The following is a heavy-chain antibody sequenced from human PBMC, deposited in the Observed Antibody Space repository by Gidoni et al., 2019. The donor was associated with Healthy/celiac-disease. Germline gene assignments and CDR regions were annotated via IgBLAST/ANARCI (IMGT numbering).Heavy chain of an antibody. D-gene: IGHD3-3*01. Sequence: QLQLQESGSGLVKPSQTLSLTCAVSGGSISSGGYSWSWIRQPPGKGLEWIGYIYHSGSTYYNPSLKSRVTISVDRSKNQFSLKLSSVTAADTAVYYCARSHSGVVIRYFDYWGQGTLVTVSS. J-gene: IGHJ4*02. CDR2: IYHSGST. CDR3: ARSHSGVVIRYFDY. V-gene: IGHV4-30-2*01. CDR1: GGSISSGGYS.